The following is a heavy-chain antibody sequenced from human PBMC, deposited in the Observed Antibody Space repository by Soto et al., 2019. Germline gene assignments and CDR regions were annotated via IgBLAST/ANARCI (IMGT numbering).Heavy chain of an antibody. CDR1: GGSISSYY. D-gene: IGHD3-16*01. Sequence: LSLTCPVSGGSISSYYVSWIRQSAGKGLEWIGRIDTSGTTNYNPSLKSRVTMSVDASKSQFSLNLSSVTAADTAVYYCARGPRGYVYYHGMDVWGQGTTVTVSS. J-gene: IGHJ6*02. V-gene: IGHV4-4*07. CDR2: IDTSGTT. CDR3: ARGPRGYVYYHGMDV.